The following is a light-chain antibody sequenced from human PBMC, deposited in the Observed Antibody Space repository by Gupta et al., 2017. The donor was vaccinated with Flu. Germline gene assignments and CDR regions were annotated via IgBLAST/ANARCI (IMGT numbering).Light chain of an antibody. CDR3: SSFTSSNTWV. V-gene: IGLV2-14*01. CDR1: SSDVGGYNY. CDR2: EVN. J-gene: IGLJ3*02. Sequence: QSALTQPASVSGSPGQSITISCTGTSSDVGGYNYVSWFQQPPAKAPKLMIYEVNNRPSGVSNRFSGSKSDNTASLTISGLQADDEADYYCSSFTSSNTWVFGGGTKLTVL.